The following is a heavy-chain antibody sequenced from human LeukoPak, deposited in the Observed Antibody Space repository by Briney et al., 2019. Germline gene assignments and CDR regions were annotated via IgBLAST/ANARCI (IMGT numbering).Heavy chain of an antibody. CDR1: GVSMGNSD. Sequence: PSQSLSLALTVSGVSMGNSDWSWVRRPPRNGLEWIGYIHYSGSTSYNPSLKSRVTISVDTSKKQFSLKLSSVTAADTAVYYCARVEEGYGSGRRENYYYYYMDVWGKGTTVTISS. V-gene: IGHV4-59*01. J-gene: IGHJ6*03. D-gene: IGHD3-10*01. CDR2: IHYSGST. CDR3: ARVEEGYGSGRRENYYYYYMDV.